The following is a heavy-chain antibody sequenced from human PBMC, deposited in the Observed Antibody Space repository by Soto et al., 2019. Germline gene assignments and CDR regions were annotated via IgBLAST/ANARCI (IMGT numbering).Heavy chain of an antibody. CDR2: IYYSGST. CDR3: AITYYYDSSGYFIFDY. J-gene: IGHJ4*02. Sequence: QVQLQESGPGLVKPSQTLSLTCTVSGGSISSGGYYWSWIRQHPGKGLEWIGYIYYSGSTYYNPSLKSRVTISVDTSKNQFSLKLSSVTAADTAVYYCAITYYYDSSGYFIFDYWGQGTLVTVSS. V-gene: IGHV4-31*03. CDR1: GGSISSGGYY. D-gene: IGHD3-22*01.